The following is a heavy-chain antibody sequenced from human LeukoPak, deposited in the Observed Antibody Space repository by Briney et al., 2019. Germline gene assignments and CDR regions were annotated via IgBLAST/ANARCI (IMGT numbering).Heavy chain of an antibody. V-gene: IGHV3-43*02. CDR1: GFTFDDYA. CDR2: ISGDGGST. J-gene: IGHJ6*02. Sequence: GGSLRLSCAASGFTFDDYAMHWVRQAPGKGLEWVSLISGDGGSTYYADSVKGRFTISRDNSKNSLYLQMNSLRTEDTALYYCAKVIGRRFGESIHYYCYYGMDVWGQGTTVTVS. CDR3: AKVIGRRFGESIHYYCYYGMDV. D-gene: IGHD3-10*01.